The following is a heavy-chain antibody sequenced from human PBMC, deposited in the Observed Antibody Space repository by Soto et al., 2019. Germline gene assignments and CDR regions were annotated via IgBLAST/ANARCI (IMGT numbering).Heavy chain of an antibody. V-gene: IGHV3-23*01. D-gene: IGHD6-13*01. CDR3: AKDRDGAAAGPTKFYGMDV. Sequence: EVQLLESGGGLVQPGGSLRLSCAASGFTFSSYAMSWVRQAPGQGLEWVSVISGSGDRTYYADSVRGRITISRDNSKNTLYLQMNSLGAEDTAVYYCAKDRDGAAAGPTKFYGMDVWGQGTTVTVSS. CDR1: GFTFSSYA. CDR2: ISGSGDRT. J-gene: IGHJ6*02.